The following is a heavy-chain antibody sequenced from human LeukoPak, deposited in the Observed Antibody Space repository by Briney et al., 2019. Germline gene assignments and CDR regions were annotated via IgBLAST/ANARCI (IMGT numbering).Heavy chain of an antibody. J-gene: IGHJ6*03. CDR1: GGSISSYY. D-gene: IGHD1-1*01. CDR2: IYYSGST. CDR3: ARVATTSGSPFYYYYYMDV. V-gene: IGHV4-59*01. Sequence: SETLSLTCTVSGGSISSYYWSWIRQPPGKGLEWIGYIYYSGSTNYNPPLKSRVTISVDTSKNQFSLKLSSVTAADTAVYYCARVATTSGSPFYYYYYMDVWGKGTTVTVSS.